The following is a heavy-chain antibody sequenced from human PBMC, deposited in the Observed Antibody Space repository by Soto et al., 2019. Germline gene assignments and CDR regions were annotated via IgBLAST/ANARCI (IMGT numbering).Heavy chain of an antibody. J-gene: IGHJ5*02. CDR2: FDPEDGGT. D-gene: IGHD2-2*01. Sequence: ASVKVSCKASGYTLTGLFMHWGRQAPGQGLEWMGGFDPEDGGTNYAQKFQGRVTMTEDTSTDTAYMELSSLRSEDTAVYYCATRYCSSTSCYASWFDPWGQGTLVTVSS. CDR1: GYTLTGLF. CDR3: ATRYCSSTSCYASWFDP. V-gene: IGHV1-24*01.